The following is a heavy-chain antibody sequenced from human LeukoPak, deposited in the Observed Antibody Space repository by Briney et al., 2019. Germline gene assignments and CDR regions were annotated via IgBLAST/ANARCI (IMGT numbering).Heavy chain of an antibody. Sequence: SETLSLTCTVSGVSLVSYYWTWIRQPPGKGLEWIGYIYSTGGTNYSPSFKSRVTISVDTSKNQFSLRLTSVTAADTAVYYCARIAVSSGWGYFDYWGQGTLLTASS. CDR2: IYSTGGT. CDR3: ARIAVSSGWGYFDY. V-gene: IGHV4-59*01. J-gene: IGHJ4*02. CDR1: GVSLVSYY. D-gene: IGHD6-19*01.